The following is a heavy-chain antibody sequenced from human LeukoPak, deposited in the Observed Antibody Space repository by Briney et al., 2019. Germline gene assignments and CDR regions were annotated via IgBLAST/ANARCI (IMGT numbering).Heavy chain of an antibody. V-gene: IGHV3-30*18. CDR2: ISYDGSNK. CDR1: GLTFSSYG. CDR3: AKGAVAGVFDY. J-gene: IGHJ4*02. D-gene: IGHD6-19*01. Sequence: PGGSLRLSCAASGLTFSSYGMHWVRQAPGKGLEWVAVISYDGSNKYYADSVKGRFTISRDNSKNTLYLQMNSLRAEDTAVYYCAKGAVAGVFDYWGQGTLVTVSS.